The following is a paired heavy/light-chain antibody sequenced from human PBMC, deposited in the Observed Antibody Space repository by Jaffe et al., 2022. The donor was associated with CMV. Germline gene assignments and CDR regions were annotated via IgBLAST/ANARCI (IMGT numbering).Light chain of an antibody. CDR3: QAWDSSTLV. J-gene: IGLJ2*01. Sequence: SYELTQPPSVSVSPGQTASITCSGDKLGDKYACWYQQKPGQSPVLVIYQDSKRPSGIPERFSGSNSGNTATLTISGTQAMDEADYYCQAWDSSTLVFGGGTKLTVL. V-gene: IGLV3-1*01. CDR2: QDS. CDR1: KLGDKY.
Heavy chain of an antibody. CDR3: ARAPPYDYVWGSYRPIYGMDV. CDR2: INSDGSST. D-gene: IGHD3-16*02. J-gene: IGHJ6*02. Sequence: EVQLVESGGGLVQPGGSLRLSCAASGFTFSSYWMHWVRQAPGKGLVWVSRINSDGSSTSYADSVKGRFTISRDNAKNTLYLQMNSLRAEDTAVYYCARAPPYDYVWGSYRPIYGMDVWGQGTTVTVSS. V-gene: IGHV3-74*01. CDR1: GFTFSSYW.